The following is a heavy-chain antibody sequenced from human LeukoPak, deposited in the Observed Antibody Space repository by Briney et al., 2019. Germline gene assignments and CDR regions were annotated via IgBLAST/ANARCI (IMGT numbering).Heavy chain of an antibody. V-gene: IGHV4-39*07. CDR1: GGSISSSSYF. Sequence: SETLSLTCSVSGGSISSSSYFWAWIRQPPGKGLQWIGSIDYSGTTYDNPSVKSRVTISLDTPKNQFSLKLISVTAADTAVYYCASLGRLAAIGTEHWGQGTLVTVSS. CDR2: IDYSGTT. CDR3: ASLGRLAAIGTEH. J-gene: IGHJ4*02. D-gene: IGHD3-16*01.